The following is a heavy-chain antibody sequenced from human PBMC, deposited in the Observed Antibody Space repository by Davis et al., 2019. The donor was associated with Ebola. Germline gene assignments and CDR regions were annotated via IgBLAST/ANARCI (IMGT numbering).Heavy chain of an antibody. CDR2: IYYSGST. Sequence: GSLRLSCAASGFTFSSYAMSWIRQPPGKGLEWIGYIYYSGSTNYNPSLKSRVTISVDTSKNQFSLKLSSVTAADTAVYYCARDRYTMVQGVISKPGWYFDLWGRGTLVTVSS. CDR3: ARDRYTMVQGVISKPGWYFDL. J-gene: IGHJ2*01. CDR1: GFTFSSYA. D-gene: IGHD3-10*01. V-gene: IGHV4-59*01.